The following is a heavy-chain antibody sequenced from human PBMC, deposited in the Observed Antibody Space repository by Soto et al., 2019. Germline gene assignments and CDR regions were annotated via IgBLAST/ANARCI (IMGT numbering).Heavy chain of an antibody. J-gene: IGHJ5*02. Sequence: GESLKISCKGPGHLFNNHWVGWVRQTPGKGLEWMGLIFTRDSETKTSPSFQGHVSFSVDNSINTVYLQWTSLKTTDTGIYFCARGYFDSGHGYDLWGQGTLVTVSS. V-gene: IGHV5-51*01. CDR2: IFTRDSET. CDR1: GHLFNNHW. D-gene: IGHD3-10*01. CDR3: ARGYFDSGHGYDL.